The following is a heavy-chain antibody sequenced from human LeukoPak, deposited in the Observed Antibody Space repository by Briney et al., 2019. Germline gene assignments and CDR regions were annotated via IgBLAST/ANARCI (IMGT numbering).Heavy chain of an antibody. CDR3: ARRVATTVTRGYSCHPMDV. V-gene: IGHV4-4*09. CDR1: GASISTYY. J-gene: IGHJ6*03. CDR2: IAPSGGA. Sequence: SETLSLTCTASGASISTYYWSWIRQPPGEGLEWIAYIAPSGGAVYNPSLNSRLTVLVDTSKNKFSLKLNSVTAADTAVYYCARRVATTVTRGYSCHPMDVWGKGTTVSVSS. D-gene: IGHD4-17*01.